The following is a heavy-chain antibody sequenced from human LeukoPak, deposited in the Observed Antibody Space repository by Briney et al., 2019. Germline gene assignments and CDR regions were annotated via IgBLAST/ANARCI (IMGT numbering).Heavy chain of an antibody. J-gene: IGHJ4*02. CDR1: GYTFTGYY. CDR3: ARTRESYSSGWYSDY. V-gene: IGHV1-2*02. Sequence: ASVKVSCKASGYTFTGYYMHWVRQAPGQGLEWMGWINPNSGGTNYAQKFQGRVTMTRDTSISTAYMELSRLRPDDTAVYYCARTRESYSSGWYSDYWGQGTLVTVSS. CDR2: INPNSGGT. D-gene: IGHD6-19*01.